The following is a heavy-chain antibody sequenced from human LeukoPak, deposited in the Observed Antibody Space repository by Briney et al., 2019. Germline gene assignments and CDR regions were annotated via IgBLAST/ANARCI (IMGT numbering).Heavy chain of an antibody. CDR1: GYTFTSYY. CDR2: INPSGGST. Sequence: ASVKVSCKASGYTFTSYYMHWVRQAPGQGLEWMGIINPSGGSTTYAQKFQGRVTITTDESTSTAYMELSSLRSEDTAVYYCARDAIAKDYSYWYFDLWGRGTLVTVSS. V-gene: IGHV1-46*01. D-gene: IGHD2-21*01. J-gene: IGHJ2*01. CDR3: ARDAIAKDYSYWYFDL.